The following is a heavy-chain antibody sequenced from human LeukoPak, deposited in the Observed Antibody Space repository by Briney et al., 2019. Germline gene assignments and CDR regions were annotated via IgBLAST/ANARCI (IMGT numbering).Heavy chain of an antibody. Sequence: SETLSLTCTVSGGSISSYYWSWIRQPPVKGLEWIGYIYYSGSTNYNPSLKSRVTISVDTSKNQFSLKLSSVTATDTAVYYCASSQGPDGYGRNWGQGPLVTVSS. J-gene: IGHJ4*02. CDR2: IYYSGST. V-gene: IGHV4-59*01. CDR3: ASSQGPDGYGRN. D-gene: IGHD5-18*01. CDR1: GGSISSYY.